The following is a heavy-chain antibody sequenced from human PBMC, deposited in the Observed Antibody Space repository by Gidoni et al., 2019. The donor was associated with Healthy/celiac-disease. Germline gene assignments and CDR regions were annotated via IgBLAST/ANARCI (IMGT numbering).Heavy chain of an antibody. CDR3: ARDQGSYGPEEVYYYGMDV. Sequence: QVQLVQSGAEVKKPGSSVKVSCKASGGTFSSYAISWVRQAPGQGLEWMGGIIPIVGTANYAQKFQGRVTITADESTSTAYMELSSLRSEDTAVYYCARDQGSYGPEEVYYYGMDVWGQGTTVTVSS. CDR2: IIPIVGTA. CDR1: GGTFSSYA. D-gene: IGHD5-18*01. V-gene: IGHV1-69*01. J-gene: IGHJ6*02.